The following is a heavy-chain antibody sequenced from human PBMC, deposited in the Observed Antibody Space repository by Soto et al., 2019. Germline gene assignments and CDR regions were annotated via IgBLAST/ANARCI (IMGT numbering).Heavy chain of an antibody. CDR3: ARGRKDIVGPPDVFDV. D-gene: IGHD2-21*01. V-gene: IGHV4-59*02. CDR1: GGSVNTNY. J-gene: IGHJ3*01. Sequence: PSETLSLTCTASGGSVNTNYWTWIRQPPGRGPQWIGNIDYSGRPHYNPSLKSRVSMSIDMSKNQFSLRLNSVTAADTAVYYCARGRKDIVGPPDVFDVWGQGTMVTVSS. CDR2: IDYSGRP.